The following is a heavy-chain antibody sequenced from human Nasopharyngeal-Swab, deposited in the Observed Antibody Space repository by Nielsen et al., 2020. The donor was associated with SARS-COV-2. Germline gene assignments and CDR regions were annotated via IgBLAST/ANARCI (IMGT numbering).Heavy chain of an antibody. CDR2: INHSGST. CDR1: GGSFSGYY. D-gene: IGHD6-19*01. J-gene: IGHJ6*02. Sequence: SETLSLTCAVYGGSFSGYYWSWIRQPPGKGLEWIGEINHSGSTNHNPSLKSRVTISVDTSKNQFSLKLSSVTAADTAVYYCARGLSIAVGYYYYYGMDVWGQGTTVTVSS. CDR3: ARGLSIAVGYYYYYGMDV. V-gene: IGHV4-34*01.